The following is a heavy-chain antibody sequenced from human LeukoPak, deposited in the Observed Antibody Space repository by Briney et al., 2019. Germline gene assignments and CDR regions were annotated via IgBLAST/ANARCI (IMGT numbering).Heavy chain of an antibody. J-gene: IGHJ4*02. CDR2: FDPEDGET. V-gene: IGHV1-24*01. Sequence: MGNFDPEDGETIYAQKFQGRVTMSEDASTQTAYMELCCLRSEDRAVYYCATGRGFFDFWGQGTLVPVPS. CDR3: ATGRGFFDF.